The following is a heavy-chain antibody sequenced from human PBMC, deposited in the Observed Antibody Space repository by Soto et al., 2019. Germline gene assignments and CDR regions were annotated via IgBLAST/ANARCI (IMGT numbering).Heavy chain of an antibody. V-gene: IGHV2-5*01. CDR3: AHSAIYTSTLFYFDQ. CDR1: GFSLTTSGVG. J-gene: IGHJ4*02. CDR2: IYWNDVK. D-gene: IGHD6-13*01. Sequence: SGPTLVNPTQTLTLTCTFSGFSLTTSGVGVGWIRQPPGKALAWLALIYWNDVKRYSPSLKSRLTITKDTSKNQVVLTVTNMDPVDTATYSCAHSAIYTSTLFYFDQWGQGTLVTVSS.